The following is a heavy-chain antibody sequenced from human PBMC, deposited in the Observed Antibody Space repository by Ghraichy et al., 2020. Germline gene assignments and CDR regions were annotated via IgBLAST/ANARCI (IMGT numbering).Heavy chain of an antibody. CDR3: VKEVWASEFWSADYFDY. Sequence: GESLNISCSASGFSFRSYAMHWVRQAPGKGPEYVSGISTNGDTTHYSDSVKGRFTISRDNSKNTLNLQMNSLRNEDTAVYYCVKEVWASEFWSADYFDYWGQGSLVTVSA. CDR2: ISTNGDTT. V-gene: IGHV3-64D*06. CDR1: GFSFRSYA. J-gene: IGHJ4*02. D-gene: IGHD3-3*01.